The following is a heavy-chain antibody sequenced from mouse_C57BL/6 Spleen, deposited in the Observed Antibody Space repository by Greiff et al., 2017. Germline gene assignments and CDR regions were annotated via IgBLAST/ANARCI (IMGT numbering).Heavy chain of an antibody. CDR1: GYTFTSYD. J-gene: IGHJ4*01. Sequence: QVQLKQSGPELVKPGASVKLSCKASGYTFTSYDINWVKQRPGQGLEWIGWIYPRDGSTKYNEKFKGKATLTVDTSSSTAYMELHSLTSEDSAVYFCARAIYYGYDEDAMDYWGQGTSVTVSS. V-gene: IGHV1-85*01. CDR2: IYPRDGST. D-gene: IGHD2-2*01. CDR3: ARAIYYGYDEDAMDY.